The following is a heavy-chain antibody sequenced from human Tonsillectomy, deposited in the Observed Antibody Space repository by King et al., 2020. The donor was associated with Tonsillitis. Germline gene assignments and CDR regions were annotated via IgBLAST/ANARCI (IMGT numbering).Heavy chain of an antibody. V-gene: IGHV3-23*03. D-gene: IGHD1-26*01. J-gene: IGHJ4*02. CDR2: VYSGAMST. Sequence: VPLVESGGGLVQPGGSLRLSCAASGFTFSTYSINWVRQAPGKGLEWVSLVYSGAMSTKYADSVKGRFTISRDDSKNTVYLQMNSLRADDTAVYYCAKDSSWGRDYFDYWGQGTPVTVSS. CDR3: AKDSSWGRDYFDY. CDR1: GFTFSTYS.